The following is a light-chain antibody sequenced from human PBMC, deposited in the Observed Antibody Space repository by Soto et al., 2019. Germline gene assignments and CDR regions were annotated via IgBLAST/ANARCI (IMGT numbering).Light chain of an antibody. V-gene: IGKV1-39*01. Sequence: DIQMTQAPSSLSASVGDRVTITCRASQSISRYVNWYQQKPRKAPRLLIFAASSLQGGVPSRFSGIGSGTDFTLTISSLQPEDFATYYCQHTYNTPFTFGPGTKVDIK. J-gene: IGKJ3*01. CDR2: AAS. CDR3: QHTYNTPFT. CDR1: QSISRY.